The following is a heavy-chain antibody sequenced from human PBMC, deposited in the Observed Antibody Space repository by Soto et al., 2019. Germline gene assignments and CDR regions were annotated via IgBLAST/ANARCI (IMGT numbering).Heavy chain of an antibody. CDR3: ARDFYCSGGSCYGMDV. V-gene: IGHV3-33*01. Sequence: PGLSLRLSCAASAFTFSSYGMHWVRQAPAKRLEWAAVLRYDGTIKYYADSVKGRFTISRDNSKNTLYLQMNSLRAEDTAVYYCARDFYCSGGSCYGMDVWGQGTTVTVSS. J-gene: IGHJ6*02. D-gene: IGHD2-15*01. CDR2: LRYDGTIK. CDR1: AFTFSSYG.